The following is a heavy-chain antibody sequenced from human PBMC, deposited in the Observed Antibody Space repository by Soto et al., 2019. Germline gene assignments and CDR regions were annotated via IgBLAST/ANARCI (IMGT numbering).Heavy chain of an antibody. D-gene: IGHD2-21*02. Sequence: XTLSLACSVSGASVTRSSYYWAWIRQPPGKGLEWIASIHSHSGINYYDPSLKGRVLISVDKSKNHFSLNVSSVTAADTAVYYCARPGDAYGLDVWGQGTTGTVSS. CDR1: GASVTRSSYY. CDR2: IHSHSGIN. V-gene: IGHV4-39*01. CDR3: ARPGDAYGLDV. J-gene: IGHJ6*02.